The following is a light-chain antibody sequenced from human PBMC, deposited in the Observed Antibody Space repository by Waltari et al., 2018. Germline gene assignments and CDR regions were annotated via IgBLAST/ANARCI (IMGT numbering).Light chain of an antibody. CDR1: SPNIGNNY. Sequence: QSVLTQPPSVSAASGQKVTISCSGSSPNIGNNYVSWYQQFPGTAPKLLIYENEKRPSGIPGRFSGSKSGNTAYLFIFGVQAEDEADYYCCSYAGNYPYWVFGGGTSLTVL. CDR2: ENE. J-gene: IGLJ3*02. CDR3: CSYAGNYPYWV. V-gene: IGLV1-51*01.